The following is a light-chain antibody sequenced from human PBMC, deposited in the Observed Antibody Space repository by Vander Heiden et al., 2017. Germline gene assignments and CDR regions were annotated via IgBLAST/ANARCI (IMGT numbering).Light chain of an antibody. CDR3: QQVHAFHT. CDR1: QGINND. CDR2: RAS. J-gene: IGKJ5*01. Sequence: GDRVTFTCRASQGINNDVVWFQQKPGKAPKLLIYRASSLESGVPSRFSGSGSGTDFILTISSLQPEDFATYYCQQVHAFHTFGQGTRMEVK. V-gene: IGKV1-13*02.